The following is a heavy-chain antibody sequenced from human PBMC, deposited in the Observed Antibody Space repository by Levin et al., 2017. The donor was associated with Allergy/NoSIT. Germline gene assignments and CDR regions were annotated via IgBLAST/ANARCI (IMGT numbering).Heavy chain of an antibody. CDR2: IYHSGST. J-gene: IGHJ4*02. Sequence: SETLSLTCAVSGGSISSSNWWSWVRQPPGKGLEWIGEIYHSGSTNYNPSLKSRVTISVDKSKNQFSLKLSSVTAADTAVYYCARAHPSDGWLRLDPLRYFDYWGQGTLVTVSS. V-gene: IGHV4-4*02. CDR3: ARAHPSDGWLRLDPLRYFDY. CDR1: GGSISSSNW. D-gene: IGHD5-12*01.